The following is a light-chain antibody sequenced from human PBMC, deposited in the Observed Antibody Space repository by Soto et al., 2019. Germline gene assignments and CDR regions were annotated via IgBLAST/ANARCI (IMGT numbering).Light chain of an antibody. J-gene: IGKJ1*01. V-gene: IGKV3-20*01. Sequence: EMVLTQAPATLSLSPGERATLSCRASQSVSSSYLAWYQQKPGQAPRLLIYGASSRATGIPDRFSGSGSGTDFTLTISRLEPEDFAVYYCQQYGSSHRTFGQGTKVDIK. CDR3: QQYGSSHRT. CDR2: GAS. CDR1: QSVSSSY.